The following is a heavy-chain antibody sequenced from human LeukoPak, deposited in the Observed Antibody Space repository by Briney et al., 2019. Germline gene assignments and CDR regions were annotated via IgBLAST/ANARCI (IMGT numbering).Heavy chain of an antibody. Sequence: PGGSLRLSCAASVFTFSSYAMSWVRQAPGKGLEWVSGISGSGGNTYYADSVKGRFTISRDNAVNSLYLQIDSLRAEDTAVYYCARDTRYSSSLYYIDYWGQGTLVAVSS. CDR1: VFTFSSYA. CDR3: ARDTRYSSSLYYIDY. J-gene: IGHJ4*02. CDR2: ISGSGGNT. D-gene: IGHD3-22*01. V-gene: IGHV3-23*01.